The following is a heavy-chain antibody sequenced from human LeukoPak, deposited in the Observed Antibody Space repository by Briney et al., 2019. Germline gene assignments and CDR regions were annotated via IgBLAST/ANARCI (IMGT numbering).Heavy chain of an antibody. CDR3: ARTYYDFWSGYYTSWFDP. D-gene: IGHD3-3*01. J-gene: IGHJ5*02. V-gene: IGHV4-59*08. CDR2: IYYSGST. Sequence: SETLSLTCTVSGGSISSYYWSWIRQPPGKGLEWIGYIYYSGSTNYNPSLKSRVTISVDTSKNQFSLKLSPVTAADTAVYYCARTYYDFWSGYYTSWFDPWGQGTLVTVSS. CDR1: GGSISSYY.